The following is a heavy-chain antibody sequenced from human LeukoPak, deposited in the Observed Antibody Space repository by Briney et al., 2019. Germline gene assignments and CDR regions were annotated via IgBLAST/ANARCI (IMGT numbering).Heavy chain of an antibody. J-gene: IGHJ4*02. V-gene: IGHV3-9*01. D-gene: IGHD4-17*01. CDR2: ISWNSGKI. CDR3: AKDPDYGDYLDY. CDR1: GFTFDDYA. Sequence: PGGSLRLSCAASGFTFDDYAMHWVRQAPGKGLEWVSGISWNSGKIGYADSVKGRFTISRDNSKNTLYLQMNSLRAEDTAVYYCAKDPDYGDYLDYWGQGTLVTVSS.